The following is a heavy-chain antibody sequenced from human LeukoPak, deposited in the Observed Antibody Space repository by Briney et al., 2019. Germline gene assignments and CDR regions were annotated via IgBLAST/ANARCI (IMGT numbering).Heavy chain of an antibody. Sequence: GESLKISCQGSGYSFTSYWIGWVRQMPGKGLEWMGIIYPGDSDTRYSPSFQGQVTISADKSISTAYLQWSSLKASDTAMYYCAIFLRGVFGELLGHFDYWGQGTLVTVSS. CDR2: IYPGDSDT. V-gene: IGHV5-51*01. D-gene: IGHD3-10*02. CDR3: AIFLRGVFGELLGHFDY. CDR1: GYSFTSYW. J-gene: IGHJ4*02.